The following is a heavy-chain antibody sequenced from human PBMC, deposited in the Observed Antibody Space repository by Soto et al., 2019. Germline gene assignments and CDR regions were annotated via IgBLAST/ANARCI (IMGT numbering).Heavy chain of an antibody. J-gene: IGHJ3*02. CDR3: ATDQTGYCSGGSCYGMGAFDI. CDR2: FDPEDGET. D-gene: IGHD2-15*01. V-gene: IGHV1-24*01. Sequence: ASVKVSCKVSGYTLTELSMHWVRQAPGKGLEWMGGFDPEDGETIYAQKFQGRVTMTEDTSTDTAYMEPSSLRSEDTAVYYCATDQTGYCSGGSCYGMGAFDIWGQGTMVTVSS. CDR1: GYTLTELS.